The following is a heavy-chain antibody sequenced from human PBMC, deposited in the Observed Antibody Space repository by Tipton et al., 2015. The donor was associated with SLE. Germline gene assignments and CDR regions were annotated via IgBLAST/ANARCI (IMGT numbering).Heavy chain of an antibody. CDR3: ARDPRGVPAAGSLDL. V-gene: IGHV4-4*01. J-gene: IGHJ5*02. Sequence: TLSLTCAVSGGSISSNNWWTWVRQPPGKGLEWIGQVYRSGDTNYNPSLESRLTISVDKSKNQFSLKLTSVTAADTAVYFCARDPRGVPAAGSLDLWGQGTLVSVYS. D-gene: IGHD6-13*01. CDR1: GGSISSNNW. CDR2: VYRSGDT.